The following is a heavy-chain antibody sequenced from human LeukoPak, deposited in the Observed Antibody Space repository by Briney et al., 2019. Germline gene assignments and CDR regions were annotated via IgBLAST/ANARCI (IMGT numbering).Heavy chain of an antibody. CDR3: ARERSYCSSTSCHNWFDP. Sequence: ASVKVSCKASGYTFPSYGISWVRQAPGQGLEWMGWISAYNGNTNYAQKLQGRVTMTTDTSTSTAYMELRSLRSDDTAVYYCARERSYCSSTSCHNWFDPWGQGTLVTVSS. J-gene: IGHJ5*02. V-gene: IGHV1-18*04. CDR2: ISAYNGNT. CDR1: GYTFPSYG. D-gene: IGHD2-2*01.